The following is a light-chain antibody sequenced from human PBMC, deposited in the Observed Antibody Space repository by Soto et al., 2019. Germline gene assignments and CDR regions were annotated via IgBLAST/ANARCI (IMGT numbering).Light chain of an antibody. CDR3: QQYGSSPRT. J-gene: IGKJ1*01. CDR1: QSVSSSS. CDR2: GAS. Sequence: EIVLTQSPGTLSLSPGERATLSCRASQSVSSSSLAWYQQKPGQAPRLLIYGASSRATGIPDRFSGSGSGTDFTLTISRLEPEDFAVYSFQQYGSSPRTFGQGTKVEIK. V-gene: IGKV3-20*01.